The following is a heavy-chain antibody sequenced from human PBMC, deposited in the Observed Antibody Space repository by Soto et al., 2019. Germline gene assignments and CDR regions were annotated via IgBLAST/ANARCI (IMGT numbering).Heavy chain of an antibody. V-gene: IGHV3-23*01. D-gene: IGHD6-19*01. CDR3: AKDLRGWDSSGWYLDY. CDR1: GFTFSSYA. CDR2: ISGSGGST. Sequence: GGSLRLSCAASGFTFSSYAMSWVRQAPGKGLEWVSAISGSGGSTYYADSVKGRFTISRDNSKNTLYLQMNSLRAEDTAVYYCAKDLRGWDSSGWYLDYWGQGTLVTVSS. J-gene: IGHJ4*02.